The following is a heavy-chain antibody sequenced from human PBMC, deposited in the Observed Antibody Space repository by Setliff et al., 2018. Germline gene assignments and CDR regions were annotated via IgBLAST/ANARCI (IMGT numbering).Heavy chain of an antibody. J-gene: IGHJ5*02. CDR2: ISSASRTI. CDR1: GFTFSDYS. D-gene: IGHD3-22*01. Sequence: GGSLRLSCAASGFTFSDYSMNWVRQAPGKGLQWVSYISSASRTIHYADSVKGRFTISRDNATNSLYLQMNSLRAEDTAVYYCARGNFYYFDRTGRGPNWFDPWGQGTLVTVSS. V-gene: IGHV3-48*04. CDR3: ARGNFYYFDRTGRGPNWFDP.